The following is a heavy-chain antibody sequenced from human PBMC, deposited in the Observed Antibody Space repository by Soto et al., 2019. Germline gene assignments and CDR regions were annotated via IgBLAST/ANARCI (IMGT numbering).Heavy chain of an antibody. CDR3: STGGYPSGLDH. CDR1: DFTFSNAR. V-gene: IGHV3-15*07. D-gene: IGHD3-10*01. CDR2: IKSKVDGGTT. Sequence: EVQLVESGGGSVKPGGSLRLSCAVSDFTFSNARRNWVRQAPGKGLEWVGRIKSKVDGGTTAYAAPVKGRFTISRDDSKNMLFLQMNSLKTEDTAVYYCSTGGYPSGLDHWGQGTLVTVSS. J-gene: IGHJ4*02.